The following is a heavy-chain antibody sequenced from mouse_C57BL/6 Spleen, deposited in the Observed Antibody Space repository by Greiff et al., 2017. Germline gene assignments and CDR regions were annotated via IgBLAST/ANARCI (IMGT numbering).Heavy chain of an antibody. J-gene: IGHJ2*01. CDR3: ARPYYECDEYFDD. V-gene: IGHV5-17*01. CDR1: GYAFSDYG. CDR2: ISSGSGTT. Sequence: EVKVVESGGGLVKPGGSLKLSCAASGYAFSDYGMHWVRQAPEKGLEWVAYISSGSGTTYYADTVKGRFTISRDNAKNTLFLHMTSLRSEDTAMXSCARPYYECDEYFDDWGQGTTVTVSS. D-gene: IGHD2-4*01.